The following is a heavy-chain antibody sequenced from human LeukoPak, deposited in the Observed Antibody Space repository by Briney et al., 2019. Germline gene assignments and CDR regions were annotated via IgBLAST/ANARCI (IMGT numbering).Heavy chain of an antibody. CDR2: INTNTGNP. D-gene: IGHD6-13*01. V-gene: IGHV7-4-1*02. J-gene: IGHJ5*02. CDR1: GYTFTSYA. CDR3: ARVTFLSGIAAGRRWFDP. Sequence: ASAKVSCKASGYTFTSYAMNWVRQAPGQGLEWMGWINTNTGNPTYAQGFTGRFVFSLDTSVSTAYLQISSLKAEDTAVYYCARVTFLSGIAAGRRWFDPWGQGTLVTVSS.